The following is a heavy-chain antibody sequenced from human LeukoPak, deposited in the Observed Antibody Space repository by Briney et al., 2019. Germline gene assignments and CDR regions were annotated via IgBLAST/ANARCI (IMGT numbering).Heavy chain of an antibody. D-gene: IGHD1-1*01. CDR2: INPNSGGT. CDR3: ARRAQVERRHSQFDY. Sequence: ASVKVSCKASGYTFTGYYMHWVRQAPGQGLEWMGWINPNSGGTNYAQKFQGRVTMTRDTSISTAYMELSSLRSEDTAVFYCARRAQVERRHSQFDYWGQGTLVTVSS. J-gene: IGHJ4*02. CDR1: GYTFTGYY. V-gene: IGHV1-2*02.